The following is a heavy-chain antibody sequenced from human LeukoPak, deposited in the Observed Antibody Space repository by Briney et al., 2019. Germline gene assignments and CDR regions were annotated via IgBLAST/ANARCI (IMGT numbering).Heavy chain of an antibody. V-gene: IGHV1-18*01. J-gene: IGHJ4*02. Sequence: ASVKVSCKASDYTFPSHGLSWVRQASGQGLEWMGWISASNGNTDYAQKFQGRLTMPTDASTKTAYMELRSLRSDDTAMYYCTGRGITASRIDYWGQGTLVTVSS. D-gene: IGHD6-13*01. CDR3: TGRGITASRIDY. CDR1: DYTFPSHG. CDR2: ISASNGNT.